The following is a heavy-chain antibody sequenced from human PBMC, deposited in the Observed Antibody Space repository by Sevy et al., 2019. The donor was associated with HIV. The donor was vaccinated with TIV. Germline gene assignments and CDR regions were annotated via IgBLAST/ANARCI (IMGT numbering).Heavy chain of an antibody. V-gene: IGHV3-30*02. D-gene: IGHD2-21*01. Sequence: GGSLRLSCAASGFSYSSYGMHWVRQAPGKGLEWVAYIQYDGSNKDYAHSVKGRFTISRDNSKNTLDLQMNSLRVEDTAVYYCVKEGGGEGGDYWGQGTLVTVSS. J-gene: IGHJ4*02. CDR3: VKEGGGEGGDY. CDR1: GFSYSSYG. CDR2: IQYDGSNK.